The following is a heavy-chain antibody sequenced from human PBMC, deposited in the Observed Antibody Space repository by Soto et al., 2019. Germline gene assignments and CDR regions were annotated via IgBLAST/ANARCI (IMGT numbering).Heavy chain of an antibody. CDR1: GASISSGRSY. Sequence: SETMSLTCTVSGASISSGRSYWSLIRQHPGKGLEWIGYMFYSGSTYYHPSLKSRVNISADTSKNQFSLRLTSVTPADTSVYYCARDNGYGHFDSWGQGTLVTVSS. D-gene: IGHD5-12*01. CDR3: ARDNGYGHFDS. V-gene: IGHV4-31*03. J-gene: IGHJ4*02. CDR2: MFYSGST.